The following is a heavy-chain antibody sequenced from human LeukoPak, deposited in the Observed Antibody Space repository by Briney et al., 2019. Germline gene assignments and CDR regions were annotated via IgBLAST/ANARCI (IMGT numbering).Heavy chain of an antibody. Sequence: PGGPLRLSCAASGFTFSSYAMSWVRQAPGKGLEWVGRSRDKANSYTTEYAASVKGRFTISRDDSKNSVYLQMDSLRTEDTAIYYCTRRRFGEFFDCWGQGTLVTISS. CDR3: TRRRFGEFFDC. CDR2: SRDKANSYTT. V-gene: IGHV3-72*01. D-gene: IGHD3-10*01. CDR1: GFTFSSYA. J-gene: IGHJ4*02.